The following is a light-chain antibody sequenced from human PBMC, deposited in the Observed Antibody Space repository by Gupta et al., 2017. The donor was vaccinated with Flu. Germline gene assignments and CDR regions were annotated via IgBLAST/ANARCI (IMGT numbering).Light chain of an antibody. CDR1: QDISSY. CDR2: AAS. Sequence: SLSFLPASVGDRVTITCRDSQDISSYLEWYQQKPGKAPNLLIYAASTWYGGVPSRFSGSGSGTEFTLTSSNLQPEDFATYYLQQVNRYSQFGGGTKVEI. V-gene: IGKV1-9*01. CDR3: QQVNRYSQ. J-gene: IGKJ4*01.